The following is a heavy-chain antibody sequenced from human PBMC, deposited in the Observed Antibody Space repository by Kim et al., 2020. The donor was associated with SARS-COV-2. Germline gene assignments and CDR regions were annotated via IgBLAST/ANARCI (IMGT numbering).Heavy chain of an antibody. J-gene: IGHJ6*02. Sequence: GGSLRLSCAASGFTFSSYAMHWVRQAPGKGLEWVAVISYDGSNKYYADSVKGRFTISRDNSKNTLYLQMNSLRAEDTAVYYCARDRWLEYYGMDVWGQGT. V-gene: IGHV3-30*04. CDR3: ARDRWLEYYGMDV. D-gene: IGHD6-19*01. CDR1: GFTFSSYA. CDR2: ISYDGSNK.